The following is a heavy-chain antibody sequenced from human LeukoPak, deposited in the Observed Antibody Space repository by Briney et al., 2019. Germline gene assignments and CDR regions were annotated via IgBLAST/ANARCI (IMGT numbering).Heavy chain of an antibody. D-gene: IGHD3-10*01. CDR3: AREPQYYYGSAPTDY. CDR1: GYTFTGYY. J-gene: IGHJ4*02. CDR2: INPNSGGT. Sequence: ASVKVCCKASGYTFTGYYIHLVRQAPGPGLEWKGLINPNSGGTNSAQKFQGRVTMTRDTSISTAYMELSRLRSDDTAVYYCAREPQYYYGSAPTDYWGQGTLVTVSS. V-gene: IGHV1-2*02.